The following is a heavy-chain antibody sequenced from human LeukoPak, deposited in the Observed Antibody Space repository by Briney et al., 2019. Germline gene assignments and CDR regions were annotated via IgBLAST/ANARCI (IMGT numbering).Heavy chain of an antibody. Sequence: SETLSLTCAVSGGSISSSNWWSWVRPPPGKGLEWIGEIYHSGSTNYNPSLKSRVTISVDKSKNQFSLKLSSVTAADTAVYYCARAADYYGSGSYYSRFVYWGQGTLVTVSS. D-gene: IGHD3-10*01. J-gene: IGHJ4*02. CDR2: IYHSGST. CDR3: ARAADYYGSGSYYSRFVY. CDR1: GGSISSSNW. V-gene: IGHV4-4*02.